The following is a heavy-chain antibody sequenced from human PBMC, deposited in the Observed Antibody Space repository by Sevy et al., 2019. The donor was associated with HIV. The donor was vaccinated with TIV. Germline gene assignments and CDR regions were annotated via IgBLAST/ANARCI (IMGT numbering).Heavy chain of an antibody. CDR2: MYSDGST. J-gene: IGHJ4*02. Sequence: GGSLRLSCAASGFPVSSNYMSWVRQAPGKGLEWVSVMYSDGSTYHADSVKGRFTISRDNSKNTLYLQMNSLRVEDTAVYYCARGKSGYGYGLDYWGQGTPVTVSS. CDR1: GFPVSSNY. CDR3: ARGKSGYGYGLDY. V-gene: IGHV3-66*01. D-gene: IGHD5-18*01.